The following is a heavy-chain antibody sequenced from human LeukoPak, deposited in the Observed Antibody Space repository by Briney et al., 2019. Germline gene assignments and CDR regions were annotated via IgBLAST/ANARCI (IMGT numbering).Heavy chain of an antibody. CDR1: GFTFSSSA. CDR3: AKEEGYYYYYGMDV. J-gene: IGHJ6*02. Sequence: GGSLRLSCAASGFTFSSSAMSWVRQVPGKGLEWVSGISASGGSTYYADSVRGRFTISRDNSKNTLYVQMNSLRDEDTAVYYCAKEEGYYYYYGMDVWGQGTTVTVSS. CDR2: ISASGGST. V-gene: IGHV3-23*01.